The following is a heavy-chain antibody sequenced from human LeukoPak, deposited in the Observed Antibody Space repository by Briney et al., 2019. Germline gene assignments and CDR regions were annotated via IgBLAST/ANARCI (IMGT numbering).Heavy chain of an antibody. CDR2: ISWNSGSI. Sequence: GGSLRLSCAASGFTFDDYAMHWVRQAPGKGLEWVSGISWNSGSIGYADSVKGRFTISRDNAKNSLYLQMNSLRAEDTASYYCAKSGLGYCSSTSCSTPFDYWGQGTLVTVSS. D-gene: IGHD2-2*01. J-gene: IGHJ4*02. CDR1: GFTFDDYA. CDR3: AKSGLGYCSSTSCSTPFDY. V-gene: IGHV3-9*01.